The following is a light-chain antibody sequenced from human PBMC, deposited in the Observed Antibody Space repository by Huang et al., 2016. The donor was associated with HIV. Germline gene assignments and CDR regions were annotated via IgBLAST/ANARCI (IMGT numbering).Light chain of an antibody. V-gene: IGKV1-NL1*01. CDR3: QQYYSMLLT. J-gene: IGKJ4*01. CDR1: QGISNS. CDR2: AAS. Sequence: DIQMTQSPSSLSASVGDRVTITCRASQGISNSLAWYQQKPGEAPKLLLHAASRLESGVPAKFSCSGSGTDYTLTISSLQPEDFATYYCQQYYSMLLTFGGGTKVEIK.